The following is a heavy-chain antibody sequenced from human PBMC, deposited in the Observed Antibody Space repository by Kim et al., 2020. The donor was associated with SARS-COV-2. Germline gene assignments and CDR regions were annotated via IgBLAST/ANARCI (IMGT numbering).Heavy chain of an antibody. D-gene: IGHD2-15*01. J-gene: IGHJ6*02. V-gene: IGHV1-46*01. CDR2: INPSGGST. Sequence: ASVKVSCKASGYTFTSYYMHWVRQAPGQGLEWMGIINPSGGSTSYAQKFQGRVTMTRDTSTSTVYMELSSLRSEDTAVYYCARDRGYCSGGSCYSRFSHGMDVWGQGTTVTVSS. CDR1: GYTFTSYY. CDR3: ARDRGYCSGGSCYSRFSHGMDV.